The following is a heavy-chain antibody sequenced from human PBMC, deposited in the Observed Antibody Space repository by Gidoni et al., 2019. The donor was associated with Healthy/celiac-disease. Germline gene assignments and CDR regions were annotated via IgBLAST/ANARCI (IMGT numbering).Heavy chain of an antibody. CDR2: IYYSGST. J-gene: IGHJ4*01. CDR3: SRYDIVVVTAFHY. CDR1: GGSISSGGYY. D-gene: IGHD2-21*02. V-gene: IGHV4-31*03. Sequence: QVQLQESGPGLVKPSQTLSLTCTVSGGSISSGGYYWSWIRQHPGKGLEWIGYIYYSGSTYYNPSLKSRVTISVDTSKNQFSLKLISVTAADTAVYYCSRYDIVVVTAFHYWGHGTLVTVSS.